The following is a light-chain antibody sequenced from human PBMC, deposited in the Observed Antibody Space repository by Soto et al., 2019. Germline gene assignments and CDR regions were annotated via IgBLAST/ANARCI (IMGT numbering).Light chain of an antibody. CDR3: QQYSSPPAT. Sequence: ETVLTQSPGTLSLSPGERATLSCRASQSVRSSYLAWYQQKPGQTPRLLIYGASSRATGIPDRFSGSGSGTDFTLTISRLEPEDFAVYFCQQYSSPPATFGQGTKVGIK. V-gene: IGKV3-20*01. J-gene: IGKJ1*01. CDR1: QSVRSSY. CDR2: GAS.